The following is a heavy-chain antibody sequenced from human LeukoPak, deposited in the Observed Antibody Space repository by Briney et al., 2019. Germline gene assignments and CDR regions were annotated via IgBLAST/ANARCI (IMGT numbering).Heavy chain of an antibody. D-gene: IGHD6-19*01. V-gene: IGHV4-61*02. Sequence: SETLPLTCTVSGGSIASDAYFCNWIRKPAGGGLEWIGRIFTGGSSTSNPSLKSRVTMSVDTSKNQFSLKLASVTAADTAVYYCARAHEKFSSGWFLDSWGQGTLVTVSS. CDR1: GGSIASDAYF. CDR2: IFTGGSS. J-gene: IGHJ4*02. CDR3: ARAHEKFSSGWFLDS.